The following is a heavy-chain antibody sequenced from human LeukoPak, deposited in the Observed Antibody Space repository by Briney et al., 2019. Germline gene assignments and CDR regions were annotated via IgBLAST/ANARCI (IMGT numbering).Heavy chain of an antibody. CDR2: SNHSGTT. CDR3: ARASSFDKTTRWNPAYFGP. D-gene: IGHD1-1*01. J-gene: IGHJ5*02. CDR1: GGSQSGFY. V-gene: IGHV4-34*01. Sequence: SETLPLTCAVHGGSQSGFYWSWIRQPPGKGLEWIGESNHSGTTNYNPSLKSRVTISVDTSKNQVSLDLASVTAADTAVYYCARASSFDKTTRWNPAYFGPWGPGSLVTVAS.